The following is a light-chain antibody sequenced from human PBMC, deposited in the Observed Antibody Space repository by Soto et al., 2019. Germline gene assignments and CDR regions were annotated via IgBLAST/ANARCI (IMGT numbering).Light chain of an antibody. CDR2: NAF. CDR3: QQYGSSPGT. CDR1: QSVISSY. J-gene: IGKJ4*01. Sequence: ESVWTPSRGTLSLSPVELATLSCTSTQSVISSYLAWYQQKPGQAPRLLIYNAFNRATGIPDRFSGSRSGTDFTLTISRLESEDSAVYYCQQYGSSPGTFGGGTKVDIK. V-gene: IGKV3-20*01.